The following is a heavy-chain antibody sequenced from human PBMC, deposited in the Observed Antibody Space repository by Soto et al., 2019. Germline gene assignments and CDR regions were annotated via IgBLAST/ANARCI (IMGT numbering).Heavy chain of an antibody. D-gene: IGHD1-1*01. CDR2: SSYGGIT. Sequence: SETLSLTCTVSGGSISISDTNYYWGWIRQPPGKGLEWIGSSSYGGITYHDPSLKSRVTMSIDTSKSHFSLKVTSVTAADTAVYYCGRHRRETGTYAQPLDYWGQGTLVTVSS. V-gene: IGHV4-39*01. CDR3: GRHRRETGTYAQPLDY. CDR1: GGSISISDTNYY. J-gene: IGHJ4*02.